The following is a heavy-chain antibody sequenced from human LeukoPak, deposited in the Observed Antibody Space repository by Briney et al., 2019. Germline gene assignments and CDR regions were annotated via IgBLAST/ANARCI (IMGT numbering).Heavy chain of an antibody. CDR2: INAGNGNT. J-gene: IGHJ4*02. CDR1: GYTFTSYA. CDR3: ARVVFLAAAGIGNIDY. V-gene: IGHV1-3*01. Sequence: ASVKVSCKASGYTFTSYAMHWVRQAPGQRLEWMGWINAGNGNTKYSQKFQGRVTITRDTSASTAYMELSSLRSEDTAVYYCARVVFLAAAGIGNIDYWGQGTLVTVSS. D-gene: IGHD6-13*01.